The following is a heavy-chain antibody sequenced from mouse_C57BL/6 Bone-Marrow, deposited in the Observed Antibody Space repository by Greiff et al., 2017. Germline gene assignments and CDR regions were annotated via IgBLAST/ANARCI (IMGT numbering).Heavy chain of an antibody. Sequence: VQLQQSGAELVRPGASVKLSCKASGYTFTDYDMNWVKQTPVHGLEWIGAIYPVTGGTAYNQKFKGKARLTADKSSSTAYMELRSLTSEDSAVYYCARADYDGSMDYWGQGTTVTVSS. V-gene: IGHV1-15*01. J-gene: IGHJ4*01. CDR2: IYPVTGGT. D-gene: IGHD2-4*01. CDR1: GYTFTDYD. CDR3: ARADYDGSMDY.